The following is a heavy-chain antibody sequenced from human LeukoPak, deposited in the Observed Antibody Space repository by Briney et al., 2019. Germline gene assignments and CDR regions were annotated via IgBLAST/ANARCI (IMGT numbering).Heavy chain of an antibody. V-gene: IGHV4-59*11. CDR3: ARGAWGVS. Sequence: PSESLSLTCNVSGGSISSQYWSWIRQPPGKGLEWIGYIYYSGSTNYNPSLKSRVTISVDTSKNQFSLKLSSVTAADAAVYYCARGAWGVSWGQGTLVTVSS. CDR1: GGSISSQY. D-gene: IGHD3-16*01. J-gene: IGHJ4*02. CDR2: IYYSGST.